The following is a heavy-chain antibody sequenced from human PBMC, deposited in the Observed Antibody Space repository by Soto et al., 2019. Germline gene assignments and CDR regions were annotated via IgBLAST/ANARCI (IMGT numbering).Heavy chain of an antibody. Sequence: GASVEVSFKAYGGPFSSYAISLVRQAPGQGLEWMGGIIPIFGTANYAQKFQGRVTITADESTSTAYMELSSLRSEDTAVYYCARNAITVTPRYYGMDVWGQGTTVTVSS. J-gene: IGHJ6*01. D-gene: IGHD4-4*01. CDR3: ARNAITVTPRYYGMDV. CDR2: IIPIFGTA. V-gene: IGHV1-69*13. CDR1: GGPFSSYA.